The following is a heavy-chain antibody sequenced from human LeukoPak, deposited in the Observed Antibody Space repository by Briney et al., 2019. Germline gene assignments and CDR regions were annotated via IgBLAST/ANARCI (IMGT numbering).Heavy chain of an antibody. J-gene: IGHJ1*01. CDR1: GFTFSSYG. Sequence: GGSLRLSCAASGFTFSSYGMHWVRQAPGKGLEWVAVIWYDGSNKYYADSVKGRFTISRDNSKNTLYLQMNSLRAEDTAVYDCARDPYDSSGYYFQHWGQGTLVTVSS. CDR3: ARDPYDSSGYYFQH. D-gene: IGHD3-22*01. CDR2: IWYDGSNK. V-gene: IGHV3-33*01.